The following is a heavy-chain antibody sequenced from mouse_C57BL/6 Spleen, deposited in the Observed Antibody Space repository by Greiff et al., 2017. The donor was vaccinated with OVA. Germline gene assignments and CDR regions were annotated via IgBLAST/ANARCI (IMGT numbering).Heavy chain of an antibody. D-gene: IGHD2-4*01. V-gene: IGHV1-69*01. CDR1: GYTFTSYW. CDR2: IDPSDSYT. Sequence: VQLQQPGAELVMPGASVKLSCKASGYTFTSYWMNWVKQRPGQGLEWIGEIDPSDSYTNYNQKFKGKSTLTVDKSSSTAYMQLSSLTSEDSAVYYCARKRGYDYDWYFDVWGTGTTVTVSS. CDR3: ARKRGYDYDWYFDV. J-gene: IGHJ1*03.